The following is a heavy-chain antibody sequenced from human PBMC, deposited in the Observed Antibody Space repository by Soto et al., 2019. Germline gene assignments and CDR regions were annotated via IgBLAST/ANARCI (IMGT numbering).Heavy chain of an antibody. J-gene: IGHJ5*02. D-gene: IGHD6-13*01. CDR3: ARAAIHGSSWYFWFDP. CDR2: IIPLFGTT. Sequence: QVQLVQSGAEVKMPGSSVKVSCKPSGGTFSRHAINWVRQAPGQGLEWMGGIIPLFGTTNYAQKFNGRVNISADESTSTADMELSSLTSEDASGYYCARAAIHGSSWYFWFDPWGQGTLVTVSS. V-gene: IGHV1-69*01. CDR1: GGTFSRHA.